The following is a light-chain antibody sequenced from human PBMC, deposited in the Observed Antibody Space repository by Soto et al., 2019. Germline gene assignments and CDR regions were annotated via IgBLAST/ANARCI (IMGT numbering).Light chain of an antibody. CDR3: HQRQSWPRT. CDR2: DAS. CDR1: QSVDIN. J-gene: IGKJ1*01. V-gene: IGKV3-11*01. Sequence: EIVLTQSPATLSVSPGERVTLSCRASQSVDINLAWYQQKPGQAPRLLIYDASNRATGIPARFSGSGSGTDFTLTISDVEPEDFAVYYCHQRQSWPRTFGQGTKVDIK.